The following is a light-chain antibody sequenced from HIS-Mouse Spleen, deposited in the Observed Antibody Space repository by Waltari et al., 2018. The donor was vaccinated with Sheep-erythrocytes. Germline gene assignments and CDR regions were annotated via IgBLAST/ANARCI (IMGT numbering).Light chain of an antibody. CDR1: SSDVGGYNY. V-gene: IGLV2-11*01. Sequence: QSALTQPRSVSGSPGQSVTISCTGTSSDVGGYNYVSWYQQHPGKAPKLMTYDVSKRPSGVPDRFSGSQAGNTASLTISGLQAEDEADYYCCSYAGSYTLVFGGGTKLTVL. J-gene: IGLJ2*01. CDR2: DVS. CDR3: CSYAGSYTLV.